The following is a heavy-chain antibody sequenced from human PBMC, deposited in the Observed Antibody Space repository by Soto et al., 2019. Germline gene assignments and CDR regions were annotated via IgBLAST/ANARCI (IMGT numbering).Heavy chain of an antibody. CDR1: GFSLSTSGVG. Sequence: QITLKESGPTLVKPTQTLTLTCTFSGFSLSTSGVGVGWIRQPPGKALEWLALIYWDDDKRYSPSLKSRLTITTDTSTNQLVLTMTNTHPVHTATYYCARSPMPYCSGGSCYTVGFAFDIWRQGTMVTVSS. J-gene: IGHJ3*02. CDR2: IYWDDDK. D-gene: IGHD2-15*01. V-gene: IGHV2-5*02. CDR3: ARSPMPYCSGGSCYTVGFAFDI.